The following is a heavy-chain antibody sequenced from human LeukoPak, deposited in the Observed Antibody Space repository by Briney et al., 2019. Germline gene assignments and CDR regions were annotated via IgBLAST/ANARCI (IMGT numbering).Heavy chain of an antibody. CDR3: AVEQTPSLYSAYPGD. CDR2: IKQDGSEK. CDR1: GITLSDYW. V-gene: IGHV3-7*01. Sequence: PGGSLRLSCVGSGITLSDYWMSWVRQVPGKGLEWVANIKQDGSEKYYVDSVKGRFTISRDNPNNSLYVQMNSLRFEDTAVYYCAVEQTPSLYSAYPGDWGQGTLVTVSS. D-gene: IGHD5-12*01. J-gene: IGHJ4*02.